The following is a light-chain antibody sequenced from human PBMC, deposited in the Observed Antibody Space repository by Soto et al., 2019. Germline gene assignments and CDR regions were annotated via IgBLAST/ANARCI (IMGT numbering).Light chain of an antibody. V-gene: IGKV3-11*01. J-gene: IGKJ4*01. CDR1: QSISNY. CDR2: DAS. CDR3: QQRSRWHPRT. Sequence: ELVLTQSPATLYLSPGERATLSCRARQSISNYLAWYQHKPGQAHRLLIYDASSRATGIPARFSGSVYETAFTLTISGREPENFAVYYCQQRSRWHPRTFGAGTKVEIK.